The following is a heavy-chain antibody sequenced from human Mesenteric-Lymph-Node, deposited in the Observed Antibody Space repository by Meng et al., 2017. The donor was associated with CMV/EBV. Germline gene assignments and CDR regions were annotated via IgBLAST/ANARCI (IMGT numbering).Heavy chain of an antibody. D-gene: IGHD2-15*01. V-gene: IGHV3-30*02. J-gene: IGHJ5*02. Sequence: GGSLRLSCAGSGFSFSDYDMHWVRQAPGKGLEWVAFIRYDGNNKYYGDSVKGRFTISRDNAKNSLYLQMNSLRTEDTAVYYCARAYGGNWFDPWGQGTLVTVSS. CDR1: GFSFSDYD. CDR3: ARAYGGNWFDP. CDR2: IRYDGNNK.